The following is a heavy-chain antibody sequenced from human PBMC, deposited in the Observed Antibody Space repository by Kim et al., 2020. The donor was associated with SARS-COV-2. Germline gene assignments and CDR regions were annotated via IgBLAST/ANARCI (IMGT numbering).Heavy chain of an antibody. Sequence: ASVKVSCKASGYTFTSYAMHWVRQAPGQRLEWMGWINAGNGNTKYSQKFQGRVTITRDTSASTAYMELSSLRSEDTAVYYCARQVYGDYVFDYWGQGTLVTVSS. CDR1: GYTFTSYA. CDR2: INAGNGNT. V-gene: IGHV1-3*01. D-gene: IGHD4-17*01. J-gene: IGHJ4*02. CDR3: ARQVYGDYVFDY.